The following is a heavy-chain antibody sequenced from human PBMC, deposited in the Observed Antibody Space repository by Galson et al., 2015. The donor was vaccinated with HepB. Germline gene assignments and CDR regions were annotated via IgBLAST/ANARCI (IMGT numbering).Heavy chain of an antibody. V-gene: IGHV1-8*01. D-gene: IGHD4-17*01. J-gene: IGHJ4*02. CDR3: ARDLHYGDYENY. CDR2: MNPNSGNT. CDR1: GYTFTSYD. Sequence: SVKVSCKASGYTFTSYDINWVRQATGQGLEWMGWMNPNSGNTGYAQKFQGRVTMARNTSISTAYMELSSLRSEDTAVYYCARDLHYGDYENYWGQGTLVTVSS.